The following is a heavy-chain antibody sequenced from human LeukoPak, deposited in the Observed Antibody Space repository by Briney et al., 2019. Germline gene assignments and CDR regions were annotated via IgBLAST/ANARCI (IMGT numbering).Heavy chain of an antibody. J-gene: IGHJ4*02. V-gene: IGHV1-18*01. CDR2: ISAYNSNT. CDR3: ARAQAPPPYCSGGSCYTLGPYYFDY. Sequence: ASVKVSCKASGYTFTSYGISWVRQAPGQGLEWMGWISAYNSNTNYAQKLQGRVTMTTDTSTSTAYMELRSLRSDDTAVYYCARAQAPPPYCSGGSCYTLGPYYFDYWGQGTLATVSS. D-gene: IGHD2-15*01. CDR1: GYTFTSYG.